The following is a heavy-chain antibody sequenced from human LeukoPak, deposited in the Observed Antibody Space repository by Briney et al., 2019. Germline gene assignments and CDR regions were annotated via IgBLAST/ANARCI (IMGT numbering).Heavy chain of an antibody. V-gene: IGHV3-7*03. Sequence: GGSLRLSCAASGFRFNTYWMSWVRQAPGKGLEWVANIKQDGNEKYYADSVKGRFTISRDNGKNSLDLQMNSLRAEDTAVYYCANDLRWGSFDIRGQGTLVTVSS. D-gene: IGHD1-1*01. J-gene: IGHJ3*02. CDR3: ANDLRWGSFDI. CDR2: IKQDGNEK. CDR1: GFRFNTYW.